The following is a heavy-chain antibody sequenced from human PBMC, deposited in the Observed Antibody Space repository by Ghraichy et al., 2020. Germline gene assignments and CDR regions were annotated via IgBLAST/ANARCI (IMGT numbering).Heavy chain of an antibody. CDR2: IYWDDDK. Sequence: SGPTLVKPTQTLTLTCTFSGFSLSTSGVGVGWIRQPPGKALEWLALIYWDDDKRYSPSLRSRLTIAKDTSKNQVVLSMTNMDPVDTATYYCAHRQACRGSSCSWDVAWFDPWSHEILVTVSS. D-gene: IGHD2-15*01. J-gene: IGHJ5*02. CDR3: AHRQACRGSSCSWDVAWFDP. CDR1: GFSLSTSGVG. V-gene: IGHV2-5*02.